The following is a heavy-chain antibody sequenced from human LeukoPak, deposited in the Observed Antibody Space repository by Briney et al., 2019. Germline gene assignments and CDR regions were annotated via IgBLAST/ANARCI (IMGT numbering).Heavy chain of an antibody. J-gene: IGHJ4*02. V-gene: IGHV1-24*01. CDR1: GYTLTELS. CDR2: FDPEDGET. D-gene: IGHD6-19*01. Sequence: GASVKVSCKVSGYTLTELSMHWVRQAGGKGLEGMGGFDPEDGETIYAQKFQGRVTMTEDTSTDTAYMELSSLRSEDTAVYYCATDFGSGWYVGYWGQGTLVTVSS. CDR3: ATDFGSGWYVGY.